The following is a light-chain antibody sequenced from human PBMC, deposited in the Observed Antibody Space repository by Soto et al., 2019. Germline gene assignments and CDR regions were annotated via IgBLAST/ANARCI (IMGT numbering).Light chain of an antibody. J-gene: IGKJ1*01. CDR1: QSISSN. V-gene: IGKV3-15*01. CDR2: RTS. CDR3: QQRSNWPSWT. Sequence: EIVMTQSPATLSVSPGERATLSCRASQSISSNLAWYQQKPGQAPRLLMFRTSSRATGFPARFSGSGSGTEFNLTISSLQSEDFGVYYCQQRSNWPSWTFGQGTKVEIK.